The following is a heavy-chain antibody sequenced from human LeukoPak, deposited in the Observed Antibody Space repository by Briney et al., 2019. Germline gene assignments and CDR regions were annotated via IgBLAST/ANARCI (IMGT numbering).Heavy chain of an antibody. V-gene: IGHV3-30*18. Sequence: GGSLRLSCAASGFTFSSYGMHWVRQAPGKGREWVAVISYDGSNKYYADSVKGRFTISRDNSKNTLYLQMNSLRAEDTAVYYCAKGTPITMVWGVSFDYWGQGTLVTVSS. CDR3: AKGTPITMVWGVSFDY. J-gene: IGHJ4*02. D-gene: IGHD3-10*01. CDR1: GFTFSSYG. CDR2: ISYDGSNK.